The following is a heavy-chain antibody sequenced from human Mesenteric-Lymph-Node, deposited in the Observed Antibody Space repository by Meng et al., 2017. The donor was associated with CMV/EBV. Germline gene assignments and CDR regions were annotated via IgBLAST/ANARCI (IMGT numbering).Heavy chain of an antibody. CDR3: ATDCSSASCSPPDFDY. CDR2: TNSDGSTI. CDR1: GFTFSRFW. V-gene: IGHV3-74*01. J-gene: IGHJ4*02. D-gene: IGHD2-2*01. Sequence: GESLKISCAASGFTFSRFWMRWVRQTPGKGLVWVSRTNSDGSTINYADSVKGRFTISRDNAKNALYLQMNSLTADDTAVYYCATDCSSASCSPPDFDYWGQGTLVTVSS.